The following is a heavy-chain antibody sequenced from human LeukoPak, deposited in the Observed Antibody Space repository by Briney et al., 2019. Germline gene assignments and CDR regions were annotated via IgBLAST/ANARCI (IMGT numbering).Heavy chain of an antibody. J-gene: IGHJ3*01. CDR3: ARGDYHGSGSNYHDAFDV. CDR2: INHNGNVN. CDR1: GFTFSSYW. D-gene: IGHD3-10*01. Sequence: GGSLRLSCAASGFTFSSYWMNWARQAPGKGLEWVASINHNGNVNYYVDSVKGRFTISRDNAKNSLYLQMSNLRAEDTAVYFCARGDYHGSGSNYHDAFDVWGQGTMVTVSS. V-gene: IGHV3-7*03.